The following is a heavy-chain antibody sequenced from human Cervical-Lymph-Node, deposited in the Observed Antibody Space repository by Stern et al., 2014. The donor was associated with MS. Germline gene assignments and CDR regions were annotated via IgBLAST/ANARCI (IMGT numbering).Heavy chain of an antibody. CDR1: GFTFGDYD. Sequence: EVQLVESGGGLERPGRSLRLSCAASGFTFGDYDMHWVRQAPGKGLEWVSGISWSSTNVDSADSVRGRFTISRDNAKNSLFLQMNSLRAEDTALYYCVKETSPSYYYGMDAWGQGTTVIVSS. V-gene: IGHV3-9*01. CDR3: VKETSPSYYYGMDA. J-gene: IGHJ6*02. CDR2: ISWSSTNV.